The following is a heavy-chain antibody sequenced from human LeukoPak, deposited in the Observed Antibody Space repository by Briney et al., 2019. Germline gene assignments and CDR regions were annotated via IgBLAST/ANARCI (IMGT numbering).Heavy chain of an antibody. V-gene: IGHV5-51*01. CDR2: IYLSDSDT. Sequence: GESLKISCKGSGYSFSNYWIGWVRQLPGKGLEWMGIIYLSDSDTRYNPSFQGQVTISADKSISTAYLQWSSLKASDTAMYYCARRSGSYPFDYWGQGTLVTVSS. J-gene: IGHJ4*02. CDR1: GYSFSNYW. D-gene: IGHD1-26*01. CDR3: ARRSGSYPFDY.